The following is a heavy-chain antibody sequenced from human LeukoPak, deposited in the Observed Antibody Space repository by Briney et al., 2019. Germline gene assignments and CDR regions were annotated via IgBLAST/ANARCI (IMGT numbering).Heavy chain of an antibody. Sequence: GGSLRLSCAASGFTFSSYGLHSVRQAPGKGLEWVAFIRYEGSNKYYADSVKGPFTISRDNSKNTLYLQMNSLRAEDTAVYYCAKVRPTPYWGQGTLVTVSS. D-gene: IGHD2-15*01. CDR1: GFTFSSYG. CDR3: AKVRPTPY. V-gene: IGHV3-30*02. J-gene: IGHJ4*02. CDR2: IRYEGSNK.